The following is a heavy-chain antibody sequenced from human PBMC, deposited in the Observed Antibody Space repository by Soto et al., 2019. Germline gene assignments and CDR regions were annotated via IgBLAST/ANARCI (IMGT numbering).Heavy chain of an antibody. CDR2: IIPIFGTA. D-gene: IGHD3-10*01. V-gene: IGHV1-69*13. J-gene: IGHJ6*02. CDR3: ARQYYYGSGSYYPDKYYYYYYGMDV. CDR1: GGTFSSYA. Sequence: ASVKVSCKASGGTFSSYAISWVRQAPGQGLEWMGGIIPIFGTANYAQKFQGRVTITADEPTSTAYMELSSLRSEDTAVYYCARQYYYGSGSYYPDKYYYYYYGMDVWGQGTTVTVSS.